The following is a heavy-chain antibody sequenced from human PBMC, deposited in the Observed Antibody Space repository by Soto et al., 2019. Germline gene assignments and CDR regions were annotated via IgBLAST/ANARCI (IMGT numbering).Heavy chain of an antibody. D-gene: IGHD2-8*01. CDR3: VHTVMVHTITGGHYFDY. V-gene: IGHV2-5*01. J-gene: IGHJ4*02. CDR1: AFSLSTNGVG. CDR2: IYWNEDK. Sequence: SRAALVNATQSLTLPYTFCAFSLSTNGVGVDLIRQPPGKPLEWLAVIYWNEDKRYSRSLKSRLSITKDTSKNQVVLKMTTMDPVDTATYYCVHTVMVHTITGGHYFDYWGPGLLVKVSS.